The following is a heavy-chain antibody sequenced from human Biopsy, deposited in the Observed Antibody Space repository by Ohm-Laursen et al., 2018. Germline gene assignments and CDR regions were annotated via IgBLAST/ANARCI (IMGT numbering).Heavy chain of an antibody. Sequence: SSVKVSCKVSGGTFSNSAISWVRQAPGQGLEWMGGIITFFRTVNYAQNFQGRLTIPADEFTDTAYMELRSLRSEDTAVYYCAPQTPRDPDILTGAYHYDMAVWGQGTTVTVSS. J-gene: IGHJ6*02. D-gene: IGHD3-9*01. CDR2: IITFFRTV. CDR3: APQTPRDPDILTGAYHYDMAV. CDR1: GGTFSNSA. V-gene: IGHV1-69*01.